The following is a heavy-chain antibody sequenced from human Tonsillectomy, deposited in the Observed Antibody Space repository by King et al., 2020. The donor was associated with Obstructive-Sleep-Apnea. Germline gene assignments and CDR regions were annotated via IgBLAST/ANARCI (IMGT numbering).Heavy chain of an antibody. Sequence: DVQLVESGGGLVQPGGSLKLSCAASGFSFSGSVMHWVRQASGKGLEWVGRIRSKANSYATAYAASVKGRFTISRDDSKNMAHLQMNSLKTEDTAVYYCTRSYSSSSILKDNYGMDVWGQGTTVTVSS. CDR3: TRSYSSSSILKDNYGMDV. CDR2: IRSKANSYAT. J-gene: IGHJ6*02. CDR1: GFSFSGSV. V-gene: IGHV3-73*01. D-gene: IGHD6-6*01.